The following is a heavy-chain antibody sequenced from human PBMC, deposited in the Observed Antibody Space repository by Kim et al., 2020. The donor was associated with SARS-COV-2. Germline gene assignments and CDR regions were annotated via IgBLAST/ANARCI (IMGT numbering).Heavy chain of an antibody. D-gene: IGHD3-10*01. J-gene: IGHJ6*02. CDR1: GFTFSSYW. CDR2: IKQDGSEK. Sequence: GGSLRLSCAASGFTFSSYWMSWVRQAPGKGLEWVANIKQDGSEKYYVDSVKGRFTISRDNAKNSLYLQMNSLRAEDTAVYYCARDYVLPTSVFSDVWGQGTTVTVSS. CDR3: ARDYVLPTSVFSDV. V-gene: IGHV3-7*01.